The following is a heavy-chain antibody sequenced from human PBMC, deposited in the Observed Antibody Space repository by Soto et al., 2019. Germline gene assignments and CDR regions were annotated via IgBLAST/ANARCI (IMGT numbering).Heavy chain of an antibody. Sequence: GGSLRLSCAASGFTFSSYAMSWVRQAPGKGLEWVSAISGSGGSTYYADSVKGRFTISRDNSKNTLYLQMNSLRAEDTAVYYCAHDAYYDILTGTFDPWGQGTLVTVSS. CDR3: AHDAYYDILTGTFDP. D-gene: IGHD3-9*01. CDR1: GFTFSSYA. J-gene: IGHJ5*02. CDR2: ISGSGGST. V-gene: IGHV3-23*01.